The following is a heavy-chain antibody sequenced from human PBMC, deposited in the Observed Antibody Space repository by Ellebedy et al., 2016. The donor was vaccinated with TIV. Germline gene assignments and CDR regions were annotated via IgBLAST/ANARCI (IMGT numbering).Heavy chain of an antibody. CDR2: IYNSVIT. CDR3: ARRYSGSSYHYFDH. J-gene: IGHJ4*02. Sequence: MPSETLSLTCTVSGGSISSNYWDWIRQPPGKGLEWIGYIYNSVITNYNPSLKSRVTMSVDTSKRQLSLKLRSVTAADTAVYYCARRYSGSSYHYFDHWGQGTLVIVSS. CDR1: GGSISSNY. D-gene: IGHD1-26*01. V-gene: IGHV4-59*08.